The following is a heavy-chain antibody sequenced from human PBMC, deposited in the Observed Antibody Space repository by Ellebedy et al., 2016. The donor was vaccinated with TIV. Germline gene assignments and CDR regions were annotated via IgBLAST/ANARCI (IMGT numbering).Heavy chain of an antibody. CDR2: IKQDGSEK. V-gene: IGHV3-7*01. CDR3: AREVGGGGAY. D-gene: IGHD2-21*01. CDR1: GFTFSNYW. J-gene: IGHJ4*02. Sequence: GGSLRLSXAASGFTFSNYWMNWVRQAPGKGLEWVANIKQDGSEKYYVDSVKGRFTISRDNTKNSLYLQMNSLRAEDTAVYYCAREVGGGGAYWGQGTLVTVSS.